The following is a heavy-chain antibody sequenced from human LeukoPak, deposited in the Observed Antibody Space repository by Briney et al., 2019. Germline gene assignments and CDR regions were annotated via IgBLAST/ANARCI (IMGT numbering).Heavy chain of an antibody. V-gene: IGHV3-66*02. D-gene: IGHD4-17*01. CDR2: IYSGGST. Sequence: PGGSLRLSCAASGFTVSSNYMSWVRQAPGKGLEWVSVIYSGGSTYYADSMKGRFTISRDNSKNTLYLQMNSLRAEDTAVYYCARTRGDGVPHYYYYGMDVWGQGTTVTVSS. J-gene: IGHJ6*02. CDR1: GFTVSSNY. CDR3: ARTRGDGVPHYYYYGMDV.